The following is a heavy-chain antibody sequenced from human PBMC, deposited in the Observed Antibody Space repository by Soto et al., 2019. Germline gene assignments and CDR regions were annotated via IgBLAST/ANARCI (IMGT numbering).Heavy chain of an antibody. Sequence: GGSLRLSCAASGFTFSSYAMSWVRQAPGKGLEWVSAISGSGGSTYYADSVKGRFTISRDNSKNTLYLQMNSLRAEDTAVYYGAKDRGYGYCSSTSCYGGDYGMDVWGQGTTVTVSS. J-gene: IGHJ6*02. V-gene: IGHV3-23*01. CDR2: ISGSGGST. D-gene: IGHD2-2*03. CDR1: GFTFSSYA. CDR3: AKDRGYGYCSSTSCYGGDYGMDV.